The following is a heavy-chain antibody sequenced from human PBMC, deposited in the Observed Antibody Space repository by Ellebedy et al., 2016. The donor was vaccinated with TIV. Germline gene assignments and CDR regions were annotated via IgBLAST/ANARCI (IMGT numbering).Heavy chain of an antibody. Sequence: ASVKVSCXASGNTFSSYFMHWVRQAPGQGLEWMGIINPSGGSTSYAQKFQGRVTMTRDTSTSTVYMELSSLRSEDTAVYYCARDQAKSGAFDIWGQGTMVTVSS. CDR3: ARDQAKSGAFDI. J-gene: IGHJ3*02. V-gene: IGHV1-46*01. CDR1: GNTFSSYF. D-gene: IGHD1-26*01. CDR2: INPSGGST.